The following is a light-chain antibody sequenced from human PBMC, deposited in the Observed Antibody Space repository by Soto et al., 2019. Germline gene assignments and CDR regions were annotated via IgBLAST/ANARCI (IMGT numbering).Light chain of an antibody. CDR2: EVS. CDR3: TSYTSTSVVI. V-gene: IGLV2-14*01. CDR1: SSDVGGYNY. J-gene: IGLJ2*01. Sequence: QSALIQPASVSGSPGQSITISCTGSSSDVGGYNYVSWYQHHPGKVPKFIIYEVSNRPSGVSSRFSGSKSGNTASLTISGLQAEDEAVYYCTSYTSTSVVIFGGGTKVTVL.